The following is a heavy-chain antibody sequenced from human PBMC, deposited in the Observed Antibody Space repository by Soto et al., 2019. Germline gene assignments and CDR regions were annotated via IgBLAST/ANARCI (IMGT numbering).Heavy chain of an antibody. CDR1: GFSLSTSGMC. V-gene: IGHV2-70*01. D-gene: IGHD6-19*01. Sequence: LTLVNPTQTLTLTCTFSGFSLSTSGMCVSWIRQPPGKALEWLALIDWDDDKYYSTSLKTRLTISKDTSKNQVVLTMTNMDPVDTATYYCARTPTYSSGWYYFDYWGQGTLVTVSS. J-gene: IGHJ4*02. CDR2: IDWDDDK. CDR3: ARTPTYSSGWYYFDY.